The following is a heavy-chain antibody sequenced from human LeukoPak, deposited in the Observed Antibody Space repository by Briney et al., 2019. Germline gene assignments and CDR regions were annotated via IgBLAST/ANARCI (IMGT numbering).Heavy chain of an antibody. V-gene: IGHV5-51*01. J-gene: IGHJ6*02. CDR1: GYSFTSYW. Sequence: GGSLKISCKGSGYSFTSYWIGWVRQMPGKGREWLGIIVPGESATRYHPSFQGGFTSPANNSISTAYLQWSRLKAWDSAMYHCARFSPYDDFWSGYYSNGYYYGMDVWGQGTTVTVSS. CDR3: ARFSPYDDFWSGYYSNGYYYGMDV. D-gene: IGHD3-3*01. CDR2: IVPGESAT.